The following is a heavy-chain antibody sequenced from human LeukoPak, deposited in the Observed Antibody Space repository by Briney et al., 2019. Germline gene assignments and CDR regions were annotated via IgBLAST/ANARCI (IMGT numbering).Heavy chain of an antibody. CDR3: ARHCSGGTCYSDFDY. V-gene: IGHV4-39*01. CDR2: IFYTGST. J-gene: IGHJ4*02. D-gene: IGHD2-15*01. Sequence: SETLSLTCTVSGSSISSSGYYWGWIRQPPGKGLEWIGSIFYTGSTYYNPSLKSRVTISVDTSKNQFSLKLNSVTAADTAVYYCARHCSGGTCYSDFDYWGQGTLVTVSS. CDR1: GSSISSSGYY.